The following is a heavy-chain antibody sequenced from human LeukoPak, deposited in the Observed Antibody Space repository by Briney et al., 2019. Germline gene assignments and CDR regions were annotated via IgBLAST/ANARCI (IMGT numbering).Heavy chain of an antibody. V-gene: IGHV1-24*01. Sequence: ASVKVSCKVSGYTLTELSMHWERQAPGKGLEWMGGFDPEDGETIYAQKFQGRVTMTEDTSTDTAYMELSSLRSEDTAVYYCATGHSSSWTRFDYWGQGTLVTVSS. J-gene: IGHJ4*02. D-gene: IGHD6-13*01. CDR2: FDPEDGET. CDR1: GYTLTELS. CDR3: ATGHSSSWTRFDY.